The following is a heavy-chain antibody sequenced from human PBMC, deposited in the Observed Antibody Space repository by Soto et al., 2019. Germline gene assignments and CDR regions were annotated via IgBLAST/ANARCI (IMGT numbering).Heavy chain of an antibody. CDR3: AGITIFGVVMMPYYYYGMDV. J-gene: IGHJ6*02. CDR1: GGTFRSYA. V-gene: IGHV1-69*06. CDR2: IIPIFGPA. D-gene: IGHD3-3*01. Sequence: SVKLSCTASGGTFRSYAVSWARQAHGQGLEWIGGIIPIFGPASYPQQFQGIVTITADKSTGTVYMELSTLRSEGPAVYYCAGITIFGVVMMPYYYYGMDVWGQGTTVTVSS.